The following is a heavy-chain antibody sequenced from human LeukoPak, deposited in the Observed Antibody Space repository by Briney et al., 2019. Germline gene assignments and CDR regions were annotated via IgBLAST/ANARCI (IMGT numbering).Heavy chain of an antibody. J-gene: IGHJ4*02. Sequence: PGGSLRLSCAASGFSFSSYSMNWVRQAPGKGLEWVSSISSSKSYIFYADSVKGRFTISRDNVKNSLYLQMNSLRAEDTAVYFCAYGSGGSPYWGQGTLVTVSS. CDR1: GFSFSSYS. V-gene: IGHV3-21*01. D-gene: IGHD3-10*01. CDR2: ISSSKSYI. CDR3: AYGSGGSPY.